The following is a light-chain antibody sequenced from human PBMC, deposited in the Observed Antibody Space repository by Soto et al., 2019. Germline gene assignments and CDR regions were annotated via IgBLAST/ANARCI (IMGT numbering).Light chain of an antibody. J-gene: IGKJ5*01. CDR3: QQYNNLPT. CDR2: GAS. V-gene: IGKV3-15*01. CDR1: QSVSSN. Sequence: EIVMTQSPATLSVSQGERATLSCRASQSVSSNLAWYQQKPGQAPRLLIYGASTRATGIPARFSGSGSGTEFTLTISSLQSEDFAVYYCQQYNNLPTFGQGTRLEIK.